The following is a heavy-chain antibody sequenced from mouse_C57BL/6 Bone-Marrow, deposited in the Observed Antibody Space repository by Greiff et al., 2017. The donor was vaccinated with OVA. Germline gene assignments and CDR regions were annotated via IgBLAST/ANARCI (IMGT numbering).Heavy chain of an antibody. CDR2: INPSTGGT. D-gene: IGHD2-3*01. CDR1: GYSFTGYY. V-gene: IGHV1-42*01. J-gene: IGHJ1*03. CDR3: ARGPMVTYWYFDV. Sequence: EVKLQESGPELVKPGASVKISCKASGYSFTGYYMNWVKQSPEKSLEWIGEINPSTGGTTYNQKFKAKATLTVDKSSSTAYMQLKSLTSEDSAVYYCARGPMVTYWYFDVWGTGTTVTVSS.